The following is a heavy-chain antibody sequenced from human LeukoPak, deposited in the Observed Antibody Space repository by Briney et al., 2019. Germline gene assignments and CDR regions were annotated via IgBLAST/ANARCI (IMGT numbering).Heavy chain of an antibody. CDR1: GGTFSSYA. CDR2: IIPIFGTA. J-gene: IGHJ5*02. D-gene: IGHD3-22*01. Sequence: ASVKVSCKASGGTFSSYAISWVRQAPGQGLEWMGGIIPIFGTANYAQKFQGRVTITADESTSTAYMELSSLRSKDTAVYYCARTYYYDSSGYCYPNWFDPWGQGTLVTVSS. CDR3: ARTYYYDSSGYCYPNWFDP. V-gene: IGHV1-69*13.